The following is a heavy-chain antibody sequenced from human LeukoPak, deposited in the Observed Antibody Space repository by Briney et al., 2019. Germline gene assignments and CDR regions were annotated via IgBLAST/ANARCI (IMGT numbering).Heavy chain of an antibody. CDR1: GFTFSSYA. CDR2: ISYDGSNK. V-gene: IGHV3-30*04. J-gene: IGHJ4*02. D-gene: IGHD3-10*01. Sequence: GGSLRLSCAASGFTFSSYAMHWVRQAPGKGLEWVAVISYDGSNKYYADSVKGRFTISRDNAKNSLYLQMNSLRAEDTAVYYCASKRYDYGSGSSNFDYWGQGTLVTVSS. CDR3: ASKRYDYGSGSSNFDY.